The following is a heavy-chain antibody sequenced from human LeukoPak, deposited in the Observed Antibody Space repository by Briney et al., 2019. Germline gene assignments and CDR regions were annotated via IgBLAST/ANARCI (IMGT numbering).Heavy chain of an antibody. CDR1: GGSISSYY. V-gene: IGHV4-59*01. CDR3: ARDRAYFDY. CDR2: IYYSGST. J-gene: IGHJ4*02. Sequence: PSETLSLTCTVSGGSISSYYWSWIRQPPGKGLGWIGYIYYSGSTNYNPSLKSRVTISVDTSKNQFSLKLSSVTAADTAVYYCARDRAYFDYWGQGTLVTVSS.